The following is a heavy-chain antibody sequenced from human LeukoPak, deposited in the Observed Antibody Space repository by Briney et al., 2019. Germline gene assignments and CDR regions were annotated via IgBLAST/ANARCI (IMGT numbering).Heavy chain of an antibody. Sequence: PGGSLRLSCAASGLTFSSYGIHWVRQAPGKGLEWVAVISYDGSHKYYADSVKGRFTISRDNSKNTLYRQMNSLRAEDTAVYYCAKDLRDSRFLPRRYCSGGSCYQGIDYWGQGTLVTVSS. CDR3: AKDLRDSRFLPRRYCSGGSCYQGIDY. D-gene: IGHD2-15*01. V-gene: IGHV3-30*18. CDR2: ISYDGSHK. CDR1: GLTFSSYG. J-gene: IGHJ4*02.